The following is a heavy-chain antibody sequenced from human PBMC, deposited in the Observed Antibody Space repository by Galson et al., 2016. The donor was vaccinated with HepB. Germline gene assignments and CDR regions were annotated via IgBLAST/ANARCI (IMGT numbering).Heavy chain of an antibody. CDR3: ARDPFNFIYKEFDN. Sequence: SVKVSCKASGYPFSAYGITWVRQAPGQGLEWLGWISAYNGDTHYGQKFHGRGTMTTDTSTNTAYMELRSLTSDDTAVYYCARDPFNFIYKEFDNWGQGTLVTVSS. D-gene: IGHD1-14*01. CDR1: GYPFSAYG. V-gene: IGHV1-18*04. J-gene: IGHJ4*02. CDR2: ISAYNGDT.